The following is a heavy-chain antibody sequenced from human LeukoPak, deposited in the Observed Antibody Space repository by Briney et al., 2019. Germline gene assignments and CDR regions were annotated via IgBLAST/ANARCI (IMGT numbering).Heavy chain of an antibody. CDR2: ISAYNGNT. CDR3: ARDPTIFGVVTWFDP. V-gene: IGHV1-18*01. D-gene: IGHD3-3*01. J-gene: IGHJ5*02. Sequence: ASVKVSCKASGYTFTSYGISWVRQAPGQGLEWMGWISAYNGNTNYAQKLQGRVTMTTDTSTSTAYMELRGLRSDDTAVYYCARDPTIFGVVTWFDPWGQGTLVTVSS. CDR1: GYTFTSYG.